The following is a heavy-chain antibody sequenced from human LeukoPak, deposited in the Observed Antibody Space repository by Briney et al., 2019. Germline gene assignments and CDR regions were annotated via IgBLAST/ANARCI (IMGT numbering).Heavy chain of an antibody. V-gene: IGHV4-39*07. CDR2: IYYSGST. J-gene: IGHJ5*02. D-gene: IGHD2-2*01. Sequence: PSETLSLTCTVSGDSISSSSYYWGWIRQPPGKGLEWIGSIYYSGSTYYNPSLKSRVTISVDTSKNQFSLKLSSVTAADTAVYYCARDGGHQLLNGNWFDPWGQGTLVTVSS. CDR1: GDSISSSSYY. CDR3: ARDGGHQLLNGNWFDP.